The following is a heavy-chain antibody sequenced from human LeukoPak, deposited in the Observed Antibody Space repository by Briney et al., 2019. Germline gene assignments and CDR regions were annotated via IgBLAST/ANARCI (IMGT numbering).Heavy chain of an antibody. V-gene: IGHV1-46*01. D-gene: IGHD4-17*01. CDR1: GYTFTSYY. Sequence: ASVNVSCKASGYTFTSYYMHWVRQAPGQGLEWMGIINPSGGSTSYAQTFQGRVTMTRDTSTSTVYMELSSLRSEDTAVYYCARGATVTTLWSCFTPWAREPLVTVSS. CDR3: ARGATVTTLWSCFTP. J-gene: IGHJ5*02. CDR2: INPSGGST.